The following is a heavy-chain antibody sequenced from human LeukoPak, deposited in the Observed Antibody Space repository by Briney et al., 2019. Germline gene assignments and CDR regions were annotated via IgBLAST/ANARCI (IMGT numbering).Heavy chain of an antibody. CDR1: GFTFSSYW. CDR2: INSDGSGT. CDR3: ARVYYDSSGYSPNDY. D-gene: IGHD3-22*01. V-gene: IGHV3-74*01. J-gene: IGHJ4*02. Sequence: GGSLRLSCAASGFTFSSYWMHWVRQAPGKGLVWVSRINSDGSGTSYADSVKGRFTISRDNAKNTLYLQMNSLRAEDTAVYYCARVYYDSSGYSPNDYWGQGTLVTVSS.